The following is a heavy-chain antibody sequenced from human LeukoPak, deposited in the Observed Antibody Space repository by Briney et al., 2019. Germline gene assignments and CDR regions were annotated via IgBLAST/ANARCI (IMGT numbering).Heavy chain of an antibody. V-gene: IGHV4-61*05. D-gene: IGHD3-3*01. CDR1: GGSISSSSYY. CDR2: IYTSGST. J-gene: IGHJ4*02. CDR3: ASSPYDFWSGYPAYYFDY. Sequence: SETLSLTCTVSGGSISSSSYYWGWIRQPPGKGLEWIGRIYTSGSTNYNPSLKSRVTISVDTSKNQFSLKLSSVTAADTAVYYCASSPYDFWSGYPAYYFDYWGQGTLVTVSS.